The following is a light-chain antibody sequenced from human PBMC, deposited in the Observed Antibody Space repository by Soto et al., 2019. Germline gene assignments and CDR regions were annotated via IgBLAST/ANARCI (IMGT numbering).Light chain of an antibody. V-gene: IGLV2-14*01. Sequence: QSALTQPASVSGSPGQSITISCTGTSSDVGGYNYVSWYQQHPGKAPKLMIYDVSNRPSGVSNRVSASKSGNTASLTISGLQAEDEADYYCSSYTSGSTWVFGGGTKLTVL. J-gene: IGLJ3*02. CDR2: DVS. CDR3: SSYTSGSTWV. CDR1: SSDVGGYNY.